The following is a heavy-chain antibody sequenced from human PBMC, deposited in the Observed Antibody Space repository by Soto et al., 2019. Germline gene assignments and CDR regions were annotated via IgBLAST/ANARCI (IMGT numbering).Heavy chain of an antibody. Sequence: SETLSLTCTVSGGSINSGGYYWSWIRQHPGKGLEWIGYIYNSGTTYYNPSLKSRVTISVDTSKNQISLNVSSVTAADTAVYYCARDGGNSLEWFDPWGQGTLVTVSS. J-gene: IGHJ5*02. CDR3: ARDGGNSLEWFDP. V-gene: IGHV4-31*03. CDR2: IYNSGTT. D-gene: IGHD2-21*02. CDR1: GGSINSGGYY.